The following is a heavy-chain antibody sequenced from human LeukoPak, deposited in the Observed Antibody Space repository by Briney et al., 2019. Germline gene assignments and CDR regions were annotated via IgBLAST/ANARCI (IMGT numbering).Heavy chain of an antibody. J-gene: IGHJ4*02. CDR1: GFTFSSYA. CDR3: ANPGLEYYYDSSGYYPDDY. D-gene: IGHD3-22*01. Sequence: GGSLRLSCAASGFTFSSYAMSWVRQAPGKGLEWVAVISYDGSNKYYADSVKGRFTISRDNSKNTLYLQMNSLRAEDTAVYYCANPGLEYYYDSSGYYPDDYWGQGTLVTVSS. V-gene: IGHV3-30-3*01. CDR2: ISYDGSNK.